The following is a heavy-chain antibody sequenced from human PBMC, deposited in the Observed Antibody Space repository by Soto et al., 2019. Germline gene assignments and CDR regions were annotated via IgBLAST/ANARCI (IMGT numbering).Heavy chain of an antibody. CDR2: ISYDGSEK. Sequence: QVQLVESGGGVVQPGRSLRLSCAASGFTFSNYPMHWVRQAPGKGLEWVAVISYDGSEKYYADSVQGRFTISRDNSKNRLYLQMHSLRLEATAVYFCARDTSDYCFDYWGHGTLVTVSS. V-gene: IGHV3-30-3*01. J-gene: IGHJ4*01. D-gene: IGHD3-22*01. CDR3: ARDTSDYCFDY. CDR1: GFTFSNYP.